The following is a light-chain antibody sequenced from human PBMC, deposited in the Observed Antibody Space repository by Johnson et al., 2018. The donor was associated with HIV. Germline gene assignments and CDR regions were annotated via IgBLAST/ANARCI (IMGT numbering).Light chain of an antibody. J-gene: IGLJ1*01. CDR2: DNN. V-gene: IGLV1-51*01. Sequence: QSVLTQPPSVSAAPGQKVTISCSGSSSNIGNNYVSWYQQLPGTAPKLLIYDNNKRPSGIPDRFSGSKSGTSATPGITGLQTGDEADYYCGTWDNSLSANVFGTGTKVTVL. CDR1: SSNIGNNY. CDR3: GTWDNSLSANV.